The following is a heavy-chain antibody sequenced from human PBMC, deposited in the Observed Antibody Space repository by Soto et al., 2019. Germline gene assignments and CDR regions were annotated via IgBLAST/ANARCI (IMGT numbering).Heavy chain of an antibody. CDR1: GDSVSSNSAA. J-gene: IGHJ6*02. Sequence: SQTLSLTFAISGDSVSSNSAAWNWIRQSPSRGLEWLGRTYFRSKWYNDYAVSVKSRITITPDTSKNQFSLQLNSVTPEDTAVYYCARVGARRGFNYRWRLDVWCQGNKVTGS. D-gene: IGHD5-12*01. CDR2: TYFRSKWYN. CDR3: ARVGARRGFNYRWRLDV. V-gene: IGHV6-1*01.